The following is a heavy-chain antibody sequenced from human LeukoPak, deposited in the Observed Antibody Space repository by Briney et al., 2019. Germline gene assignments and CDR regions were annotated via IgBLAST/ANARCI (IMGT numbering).Heavy chain of an antibody. Sequence: ASVKVSCKASGYTFTGYYMHWVRQAPGQGLEWMGWINPNSGGTSYAQKFQGRVTMTRDTSISAAYMELSRLRSDDTAVYYCARPNGSGSYAHWGQGTLVTVSS. CDR2: INPNSGGT. D-gene: IGHD3-10*01. CDR1: GYTFTGYY. J-gene: IGHJ4*02. CDR3: ARPNGSGSYAH. V-gene: IGHV1-2*02.